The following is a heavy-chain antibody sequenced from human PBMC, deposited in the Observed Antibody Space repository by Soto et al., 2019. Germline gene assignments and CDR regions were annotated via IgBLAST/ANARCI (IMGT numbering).Heavy chain of an antibody. J-gene: IGHJ3*02. Sequence: QVQLVQSGAEVKKPGASVKVSCKASGYSFINYDISWVRQAPGQGLEWMGWVSAYNGNTNYAQKFQGRVTMTTDTSTSTAYMELRSLRSDDTAVYYCARDFNCTRRCIDVFDTWGQGTMVTVSS. CDR1: GYSFINYD. D-gene: IGHD2-8*01. V-gene: IGHV1-18*01. CDR2: VSAYNGNT. CDR3: ARDFNCTRRCIDVFDT.